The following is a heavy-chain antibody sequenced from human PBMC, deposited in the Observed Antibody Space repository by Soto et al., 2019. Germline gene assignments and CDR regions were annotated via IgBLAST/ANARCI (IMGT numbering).Heavy chain of an antibody. D-gene: IGHD2-2*01. CDR2: ISLYSDGT. Sequence: QVQLVQSGGEVKRPGASVKVSCKTSGYTFSNYGITWVRQAPGQPLEWLGWISLYSDGTNYAQKFQGRVSMTTDTYTTTAYMDLRSLRSDDTADYYCARVVPGAEAWFGPWGQGTLVTVSS. J-gene: IGHJ5*02. V-gene: IGHV1-18*01. CDR1: GYTFSNYG. CDR3: ARVVPGAEAWFGP.